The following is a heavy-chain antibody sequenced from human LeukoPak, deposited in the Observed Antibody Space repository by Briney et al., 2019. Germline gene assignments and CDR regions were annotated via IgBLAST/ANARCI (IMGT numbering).Heavy chain of an antibody. CDR3: ARGRPYYDY. V-gene: IGHV4-34*01. CDR2: INHSGST. Sequence: SETLSLTCAVYGGSFSGYYWSWIRQPPGKGLEWIGEINHSGSTNYNPSLKSRVTISVDTSKNQFSLKLSSVTAADTAVYYCARGRPYYDYWGQGTLVNVSS. J-gene: IGHJ4*02. CDR1: GGSFSGYY.